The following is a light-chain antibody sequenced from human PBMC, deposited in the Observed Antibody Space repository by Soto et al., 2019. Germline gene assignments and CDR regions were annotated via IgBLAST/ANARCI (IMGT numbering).Light chain of an antibody. CDR1: SSDVGGYNF. CDR2: DVS. CDR3: CSYAGSYNLV. V-gene: IGLV2-11*01. J-gene: IGLJ2*01. Sequence: QSALTQPRSVSGSPGQSVTISCTGTSSDVGGYNFVSWYQQHPGKAPKLMIHDVSKRPSGVPDRFSGSKSGNTASLTISGLQAEDEADYYCCSYAGSYNLVFGGGTKVTVL.